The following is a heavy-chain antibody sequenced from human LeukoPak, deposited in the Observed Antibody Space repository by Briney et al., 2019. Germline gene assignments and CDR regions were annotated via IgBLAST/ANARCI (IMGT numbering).Heavy chain of an antibody. Sequence: SETLSLTCTVSGGSISSYYWSWIRQPPGKGLEWIGYIYYSGSTNYNPSLKSRVTISVDTSKNQFSLKLGSVTAADTAVYYCASALSSSWYYWYFDLGGRAPWSLSPQ. CDR1: GGSISSYY. CDR3: ASALSSSWYYWYFDL. D-gene: IGHD6-13*01. J-gene: IGHJ2*01. CDR2: IYYSGST. V-gene: IGHV4-59*01.